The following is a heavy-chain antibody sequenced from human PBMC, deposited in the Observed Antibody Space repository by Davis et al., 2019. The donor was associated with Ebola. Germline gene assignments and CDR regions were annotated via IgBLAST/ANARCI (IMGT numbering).Heavy chain of an antibody. CDR1: GGTFSSYA. J-gene: IGHJ5*02. V-gene: IGHV1-18*01. CDR3: AREAIAVAEFSWFDP. D-gene: IGHD6-19*01. CDR2: ISAYNGNT. Sequence: ASVKVSCKASGGTFSSYAISWVRQAPGQGLEWMGWISAYNGNTNYAQKLQGRVTMTTDTSTSTAYMELRSLRSDDTAVYYCAREAIAVAEFSWFDPWGQGTLVTVSS.